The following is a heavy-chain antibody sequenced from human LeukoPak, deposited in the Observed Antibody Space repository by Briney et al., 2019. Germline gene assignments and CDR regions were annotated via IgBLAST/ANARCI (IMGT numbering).Heavy chain of an antibody. V-gene: IGHV4-39*01. CDR2: IYYSGST. Sequence: PSETLSLTCTVSGGSISSSGYYWGWIRQPPGKGLEWIGSIYYSGSTYYNPSLKSRVTISVDTSKNQFSLKLSSVTAADTAVYYCASLFDYCSSTSCAAFDIWGQGTMVTVSS. CDR1: GGSISSSGYY. D-gene: IGHD2-2*01. CDR3: ASLFDYCSSTSCAAFDI. J-gene: IGHJ3*02.